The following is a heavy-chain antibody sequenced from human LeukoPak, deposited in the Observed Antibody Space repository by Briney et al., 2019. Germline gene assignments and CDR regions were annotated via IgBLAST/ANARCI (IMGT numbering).Heavy chain of an antibody. J-gene: IGHJ6*02. D-gene: IGHD2-2*01. Sequence: AETLSLTCAVSGGSISSYYLSWIRQPPGKGLEWMGDICYGGSTNYNPSLKSRVTISVDPSKNQFSLKLSSVTAADTAVYYCATTPVCSSTSCYGMDYYGMDVWGQGTTVTVSS. CDR3: ATTPVCSSTSCYGMDYYGMDV. CDR1: GGSISSYY. CDR2: ICYGGST. V-gene: IGHV4-59*01.